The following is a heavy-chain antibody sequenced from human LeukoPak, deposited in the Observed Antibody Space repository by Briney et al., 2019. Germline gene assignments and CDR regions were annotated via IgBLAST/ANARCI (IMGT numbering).Heavy chain of an antibody. J-gene: IGHJ4*02. CDR2: IYYSGST. CDR3: ASLRYYGSAD. Sequence: SETLSLTCTVPGGSINTVTYYWGWIRQPPGKGLEWIGSIYYSGSTHNNASLEGRVTISVDTSKNQFSLKLTSVTAADTAVYYCASLRYYGSADWGQGTLVTVSS. D-gene: IGHD3-10*01. CDR1: GGSINTVTYY. V-gene: IGHV4-39*01.